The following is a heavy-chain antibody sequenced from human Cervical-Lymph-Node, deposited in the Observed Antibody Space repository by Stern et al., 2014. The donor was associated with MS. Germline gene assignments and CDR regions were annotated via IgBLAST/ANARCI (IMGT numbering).Heavy chain of an antibody. Sequence: QVQLQESGPGLVKPSETLSLTCTVSGGSISSYYWSWIRQPPGKGLEWIGYIYYSGSTNYNPSLKSRVTISVDTSKNQFSLKLSSVTAADTAVYYCARDGQPYYYDSYPPLYGMDVWGQGTTVTVSS. CDR3: ARDGQPYYYDSYPPLYGMDV. CDR1: GGSISSYY. CDR2: IYYSGST. J-gene: IGHJ6*02. V-gene: IGHV4-59*01. D-gene: IGHD3-22*01.